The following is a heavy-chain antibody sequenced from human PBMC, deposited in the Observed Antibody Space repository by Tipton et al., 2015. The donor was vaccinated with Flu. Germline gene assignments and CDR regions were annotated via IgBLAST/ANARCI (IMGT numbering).Heavy chain of an antibody. D-gene: IGHD3-10*01. CDR2: IYYSGST. CDR3: ATMYYYGSGTPMWAFDI. CDR1: GGSISSGGYY. V-gene: IGHV4-31*03. Sequence: TLSLTCTVSGGSISSGGYYWSWIRQHPGKGLEWIGYIYYSGSTYYNPSLKSRVTISVDTYTNQFSLKLSSVTAADTAVYYCATMYYYGSGTPMWAFDIWGQGTMVTVSS. J-gene: IGHJ3*02.